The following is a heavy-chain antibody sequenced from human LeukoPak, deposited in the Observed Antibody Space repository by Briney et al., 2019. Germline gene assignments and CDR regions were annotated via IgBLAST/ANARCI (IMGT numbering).Heavy chain of an antibody. CDR1: GFTFTNYL. D-gene: IGHD2-8*02. Sequence: APVKIACKSFGFTFTNYLLHWVRQAPGQGLEWVGRIAPSVDTTNYEQKFRGRVIMTRDTSASTVYMELSSLRSDDTAIYYCVREESGGYFDYWGEGTLVTVPS. CDR3: VREESGGYFDY. V-gene: IGHV1-46*01. CDR2: IAPSVDTT. J-gene: IGHJ4*02.